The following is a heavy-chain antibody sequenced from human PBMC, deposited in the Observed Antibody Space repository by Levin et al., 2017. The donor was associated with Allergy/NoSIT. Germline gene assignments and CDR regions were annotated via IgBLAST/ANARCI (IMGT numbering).Heavy chain of an antibody. D-gene: IGHD5-24*01. CDR2: INHSGST. V-gene: IGHV4-34*01. Sequence: SETLSLTCAVYGGSFSGYYWSWIRQPPGKGLEWIGEINHSGSTNYNPSLKSRVTISVDTSKNQFSLKLSSVTAADTAVYYCARGGRRDGYNRLFDYWGQGTLVTVSS. CDR3: ARGGRRDGYNRLFDY. CDR1: GGSFSGYY. J-gene: IGHJ4*02.